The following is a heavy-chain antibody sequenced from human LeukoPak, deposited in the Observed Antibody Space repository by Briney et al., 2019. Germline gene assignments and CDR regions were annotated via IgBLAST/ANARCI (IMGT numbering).Heavy chain of an antibody. D-gene: IGHD3-10*01. J-gene: IGHJ6*02. Sequence: GGSLRLSCAASGFTFSSYSMNWVRQAPGKGLEWVSSISSSSSYIYYADSVKGRFTISRDNAKNSLYLQMNSLRAEDTAVYYCARAYYYGSGSPSNEGYYYGTDVWGQGTTVTVSS. CDR3: ARAYYYGSGSPSNEGYYYGTDV. CDR2: ISSSSSYI. V-gene: IGHV3-21*01. CDR1: GFTFSSYS.